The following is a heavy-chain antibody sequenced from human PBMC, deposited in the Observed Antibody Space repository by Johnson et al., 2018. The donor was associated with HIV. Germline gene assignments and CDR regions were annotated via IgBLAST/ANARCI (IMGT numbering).Heavy chain of an antibody. CDR2: IKSKTDGGTT. D-gene: IGHD2-2*01. J-gene: IGHJ3*02. V-gene: IGHV3-15*01. CDR3: EGSSDANDAFDI. Sequence: VQVVESGGGLVQPGGSLRLSCVASGFTFTNYWMSWVRQAPGKGLEWVGRIKSKTDGGTTDYAAPVKGRFTISRDDSKNTLYLQMNSLRAEDTAVYYCEGSSDANDAFDIWGQGTMVTVSS. CDR1: GFTFTNYW.